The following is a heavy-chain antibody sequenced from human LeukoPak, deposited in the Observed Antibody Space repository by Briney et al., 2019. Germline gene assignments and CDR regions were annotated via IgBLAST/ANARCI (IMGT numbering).Heavy chain of an antibody. J-gene: IGHJ4*02. CDR1: GFTFGDYG. Sequence: GGSLRLSCAASGFTFGDYGMTWVRQAPGKGLEWVSYISGDSTTYHADSVRGRFTISRDNAKNSLYLQMNSLRDEDTAVYYCGRGNTFDHCYWGRVPMVTVSS. D-gene: IGHD3-9*01. CDR3: GRGNTFDHCY. V-gene: IGHV3-69-1*02. CDR2: ISGDSTT.